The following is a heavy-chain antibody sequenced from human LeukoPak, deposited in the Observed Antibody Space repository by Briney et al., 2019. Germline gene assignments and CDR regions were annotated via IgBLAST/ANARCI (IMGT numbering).Heavy chain of an antibody. D-gene: IGHD4-17*01. CDR1: GFTFSSYE. CDR2: ISSSGSTI. V-gene: IGHV3-48*03. J-gene: IGHJ6*04. Sequence: GGSLRQTCAASGFTFSSYELNWVRQAPGKGLEWVSYISSSGSTIYYADSVKGRFTISRHNAKNSLYLQMNSLRAEDTAVYYCARGPHYEYYYYYGMDVWGEGATVTVSS. CDR3: ARGPHYEYYYYYGMDV.